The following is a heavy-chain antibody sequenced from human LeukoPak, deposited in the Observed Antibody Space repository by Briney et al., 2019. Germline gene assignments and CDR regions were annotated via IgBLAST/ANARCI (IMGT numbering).Heavy chain of an antibody. Sequence: SETLSLTCTVSGYSISSGYYWGWIRPPPGKGLEWIGNIYHSGSTYYNPSLKSRVTISVDTSKNQFSLKLSSVTAADTALYYCARESNYHGSGTGWFDPWGQGTLVTVSS. D-gene: IGHD3-10*01. CDR1: GYSISSGYY. CDR3: ARESNYHGSGTGWFDP. J-gene: IGHJ5*02. CDR2: IYHSGST. V-gene: IGHV4-38-2*02.